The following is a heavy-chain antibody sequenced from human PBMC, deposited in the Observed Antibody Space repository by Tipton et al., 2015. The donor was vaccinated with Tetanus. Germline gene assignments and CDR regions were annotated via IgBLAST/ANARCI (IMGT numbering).Heavy chain of an antibody. V-gene: IGHV1-2*04. Sequence: QMQLVQSGAEVKKPGASVKVSCKASGYTFTGYYMHWVRQAPGQGLEWMGWINPNSGGTNYAQKFQGWVTMTRDTSISTAYMELSRLGSDDTAVYYCARGKGPLTTVGEYYFDYWGQGTLVTVSS. CDR1: GYTFTGYY. D-gene: IGHD4-23*01. CDR2: INPNSGGT. CDR3: ARGKGPLTTVGEYYFDY. J-gene: IGHJ4*02.